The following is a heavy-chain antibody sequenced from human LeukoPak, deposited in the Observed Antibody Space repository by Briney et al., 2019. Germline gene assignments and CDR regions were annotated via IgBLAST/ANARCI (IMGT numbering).Heavy chain of an antibody. J-gene: IGHJ6*03. CDR3: ARGAAAGRFDYYYMDV. Sequence: GGSLRLSCAASGFTFSSYDMNWVRQAPGKGLEWVSYISSSRTIYYADSVKGRFTISRDNAKNSLYLQMNSLRGEDTAVYYCARGAAAGRFDYYYMDVWGKGTTVTVSS. D-gene: IGHD6-13*01. CDR1: GFTFSSYD. CDR2: ISSSRTI. V-gene: IGHV3-48*04.